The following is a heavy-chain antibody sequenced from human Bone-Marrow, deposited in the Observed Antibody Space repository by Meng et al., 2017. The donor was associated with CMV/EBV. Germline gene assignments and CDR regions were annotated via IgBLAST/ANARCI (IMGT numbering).Heavy chain of an antibody. Sequence: GLTVNNQGGTWVRQAPGKGLEWVSGISGSGETAYYADSGKGRFTISRDNSKNTVYLQMNSLRAEDTAIYYCAKASYSDGWYADPFDSWGQGILVTVSS. V-gene: IGHV3-23*01. CDR3: AKASYSDGWYADPFDS. D-gene: IGHD6-19*01. CDR2: ISGSGETA. CDR1: GLTVNNQG. J-gene: IGHJ4*02.